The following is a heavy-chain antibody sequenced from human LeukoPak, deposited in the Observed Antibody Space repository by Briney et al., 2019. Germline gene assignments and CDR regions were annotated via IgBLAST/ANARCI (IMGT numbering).Heavy chain of an antibody. D-gene: IGHD3-3*01. J-gene: IGHJ5*02. V-gene: IGHV4-61*02. CDR3: ARQQIFGVQRWFDP. CDR1: GGSINNGNHF. CDR2: IFTGGST. Sequence: PSETLSLTCTVSGGSINNGNHFWTWIRQPAGKGLEWIGRIFTGGSTNYNPSLESRLTMSIDTSKNQFSLKLSSVTAADTAVYYCARQQIFGVQRWFDPWGQGTLVTVSS.